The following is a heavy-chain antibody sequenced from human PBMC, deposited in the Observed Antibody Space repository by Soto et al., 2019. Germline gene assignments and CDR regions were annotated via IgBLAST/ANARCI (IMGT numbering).Heavy chain of an antibody. V-gene: IGHV1-69*01. Sequence: VKVSCKASGGTFSSYAISWVRQAPGQRLEWMEGIIPIFGTANYAQKFQGRVTITADESTSTAYMELSSLRSEDTAVYYCARRSGDYDFWSGSTQYYYYGMDVWGQGTTVTVSS. CDR2: IIPIFGTA. D-gene: IGHD3-3*01. CDR1: GGTFSSYA. CDR3: ARRSGDYDFWSGSTQYYYYGMDV. J-gene: IGHJ6*02.